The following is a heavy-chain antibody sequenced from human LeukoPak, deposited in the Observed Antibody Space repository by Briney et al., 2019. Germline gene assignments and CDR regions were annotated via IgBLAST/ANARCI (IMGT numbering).Heavy chain of an antibody. D-gene: IGHD2-15*01. J-gene: IGHJ6*03. V-gene: IGHV3-48*01. CDR1: GFTFSSYS. CDR3: ARAAATMALGYYYYMDV. CDR2: ISSSSSTI. Sequence: GSLRLSCAASGFTFSSYSMNWVRQAPGKGLEWVSYISSSSSTIYYADSVKGRFTISRDNAKNSLYLQMNSLRAEDTAVYYCARAAATMALGYYYYMDVWGKGTTVTVSS.